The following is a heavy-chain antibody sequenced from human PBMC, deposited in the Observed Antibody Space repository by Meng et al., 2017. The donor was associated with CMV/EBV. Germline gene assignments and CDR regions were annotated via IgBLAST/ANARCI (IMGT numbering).Heavy chain of an antibody. V-gene: IGHV1-2*02. D-gene: IGHD2-2*01. J-gene: IGHJ4*02. Sequence: ASVKVSCKASGYTFTGYYMHWVRQAPGQGLEWMGWINPNSGGTNYAQKFQGRVTMTRDTSISTAYMELSRLRSDDTAVYYCVRDRLGYCSSTSCYYGADWGQGTLVTVSS. CDR1: GYTFTGYY. CDR3: VRDRLGYCSSTSCYYGAD. CDR2: INPNSGGT.